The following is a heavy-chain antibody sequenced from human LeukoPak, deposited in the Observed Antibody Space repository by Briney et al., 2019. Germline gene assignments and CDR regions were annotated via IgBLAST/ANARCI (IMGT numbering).Heavy chain of an antibody. D-gene: IGHD3-3*01. CDR3: ARDQKDTIFGVVNPADY. J-gene: IGHJ4*02. CDR2: INPNSGGT. Sequence: ASVKVSCKASGYTFTNYGITWVRQAPGQGLEWMGWINPNSGGTNYAQKFQGRVTMTRDTSISTAYMELSRLRSDDTAVYYCARDQKDTIFGVVNPADYWGQGTLVTVSS. CDR1: GYTFTNYG. V-gene: IGHV1-2*02.